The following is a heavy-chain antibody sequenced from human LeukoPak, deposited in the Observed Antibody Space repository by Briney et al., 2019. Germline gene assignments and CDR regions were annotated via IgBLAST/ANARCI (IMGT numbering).Heavy chain of an antibody. CDR3: ARRSNGGNPLIDAFDI. D-gene: IGHD4-23*01. V-gene: IGHV4-39*01. Sequence: PSETLSLTCTVSGGSTSSSSYYWGWIRQPPGKGLEWIGSIYYSGSTYYNPSLKSRVTISVDTSKNQFSLKLSSVTAADTAVYYCARRSNGGNPLIDAFDIWGQGTMVTVSS. CDR2: IYYSGST. J-gene: IGHJ3*02. CDR1: GGSTSSSSYY.